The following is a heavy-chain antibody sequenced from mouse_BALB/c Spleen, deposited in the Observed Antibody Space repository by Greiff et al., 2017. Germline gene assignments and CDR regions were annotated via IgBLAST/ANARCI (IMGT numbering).Heavy chain of an antibody. CDR1: GFSLTSFG. CDR2: IWRGGST. D-gene: IGHD1-2*01. Sequence: VPLQESGPSLVQPSQSLSITCIVSGFSLTSFGVHWVRQYPGKGLAWLGVIWRGGSTDYNAAFMSRLSITKDNSKSQVFFKMNSLQADDTAIYFWVKTSSTAKGGYYAMESCGQGTSVSGTS. J-gene: IGHJ4*01. V-gene: IGHV2-5-1*01. CDR3: VKTSSTAKGGYYAMES.